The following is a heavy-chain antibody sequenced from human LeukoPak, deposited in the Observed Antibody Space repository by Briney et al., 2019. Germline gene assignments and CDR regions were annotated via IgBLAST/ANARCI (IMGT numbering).Heavy chain of an antibody. Sequence: PGRSLRLSCAASGFTFDDYAMHWVRHAPGKGMEWVSGISWNSGSIGYADSVKGRFTISRDNAKNSLYLQMNSLRAEDTAVYYCARDCSGGSCYSSGNAFDIWGQGTMVTVSS. CDR2: ISWNSGSI. D-gene: IGHD2-15*01. V-gene: IGHV3-9*01. CDR1: GFTFDDYA. CDR3: ARDCSGGSCYSSGNAFDI. J-gene: IGHJ3*02.